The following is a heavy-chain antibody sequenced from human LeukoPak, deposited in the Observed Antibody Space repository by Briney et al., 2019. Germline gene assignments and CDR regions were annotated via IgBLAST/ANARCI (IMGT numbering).Heavy chain of an antibody. D-gene: IGHD5-18*01. V-gene: IGHV4-39*07. Sequence: SETLSLTCTVSGGSISSGGYYWSWIRQPPGKGLEWIGSIYYSGSTYYNPSLKSRVTISVDTSKNQFSLKLSSVTAADTAVYYCARGSYGFHYYYMDVWGKGTTVTVSS. CDR3: ARGSYGFHYYYMDV. CDR1: GGSISSGGYY. CDR2: IYYSGST. J-gene: IGHJ6*03.